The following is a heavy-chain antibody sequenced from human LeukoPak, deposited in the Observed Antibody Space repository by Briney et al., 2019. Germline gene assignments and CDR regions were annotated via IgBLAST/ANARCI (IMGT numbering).Heavy chain of an antibody. V-gene: IGHV1-69*13. CDR2: IIPIFGTA. D-gene: IGHD3-10*01. Sequence: WASVKVSCKASGYTFTSYGISWVRQAPGQGLEWMGGIIPIFGTANYAQKFQGRVTITADESTSTAYMELSSLRSEDTAVYYCARNPYYYGSGSSFYFDYWGQGTLVTVSS. J-gene: IGHJ4*02. CDR1: GYTFTSYG. CDR3: ARNPYYYGSGSSFYFDY.